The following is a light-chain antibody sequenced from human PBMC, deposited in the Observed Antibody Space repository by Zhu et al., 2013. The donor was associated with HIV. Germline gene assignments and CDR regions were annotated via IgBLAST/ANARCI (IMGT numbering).Light chain of an antibody. V-gene: IGKV3-11*01. Sequence: EIVLTQSPVSLSLSPGERATLSCRASQSISNSLGWYQQRPGQVPRLLIYGTSNRATGIPDRFSGSGSGTDFTLTINSLQPEDFATYYCQQADSFPYTFGQGTKLESK. J-gene: IGKJ2*01. CDR1: QSISNS. CDR2: GTS. CDR3: QQADSFPYT.